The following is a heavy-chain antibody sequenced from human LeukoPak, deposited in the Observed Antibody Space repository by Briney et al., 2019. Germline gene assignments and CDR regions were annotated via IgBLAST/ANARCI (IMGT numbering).Heavy chain of an antibody. CDR1: GFTFSSHA. V-gene: IGHV3-23*01. J-gene: IGHJ4*02. Sequence: GSLRLSCAASGFTFSSHAMSWVRQAPGKGLEWVSAISGSGGSTYYADSVKGRFTISRDNSKNTLYLQMNSLRAEDTAVYYCAKATQHSSGWSDYWGQGTLVTVSS. D-gene: IGHD6-19*01. CDR2: ISGSGGST. CDR3: AKATQHSSGWSDY.